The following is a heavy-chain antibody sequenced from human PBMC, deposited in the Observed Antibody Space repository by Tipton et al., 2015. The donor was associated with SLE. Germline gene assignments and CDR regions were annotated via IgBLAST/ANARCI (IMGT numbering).Heavy chain of an antibody. J-gene: IGHJ4*02. CDR2: ISSSSSTI. D-gene: IGHD2-15*01. CDR1: GFTFSSYS. Sequence: GSLRLSCAASGFTFSSYSMNWVRQAPGKGLEWVSYISSSSSTIYYADSVKGRFTISRDNAKNSLYLQMNSLRPEDTALYYCGVVVAAQVDYWGQGTLVTVSS. CDR3: GVVVAAQVDY. V-gene: IGHV3-48*01.